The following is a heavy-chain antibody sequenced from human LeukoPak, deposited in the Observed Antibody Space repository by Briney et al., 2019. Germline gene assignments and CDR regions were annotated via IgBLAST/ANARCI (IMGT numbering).Heavy chain of an antibody. D-gene: IGHD1-26*01. J-gene: IGHJ4*02. V-gene: IGHV3-23*01. CDR1: GFTFSSYA. Sequence: GGSLRLSCAASGFTFSSYAMSWVRQAPGKGLEWVSAISGSGGSTYYADSVKGRFTISRDNSKNTLYLQMNSLRAEDTAVYYCARHSASYFVSDYWGQGTLVTVSS. CDR2: ISGSGGST. CDR3: ARHSASYFVSDY.